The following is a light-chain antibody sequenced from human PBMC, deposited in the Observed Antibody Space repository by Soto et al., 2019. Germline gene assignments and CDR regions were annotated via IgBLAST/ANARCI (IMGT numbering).Light chain of an antibody. J-gene: IGKJ5*01. CDR3: QQLNSYPIT. V-gene: IGKV3-20*01. CDR1: QSASGSY. Sequence: TQSPGSLSLSPCERPTLSCRSSQSASGSYIAWYQQKSGQAPRLLIYGASTRATGIPDRFSGSGSGTDFTLTISSLQSEDFATYYCQQLNSYPITFGQGTRLEIK. CDR2: GAS.